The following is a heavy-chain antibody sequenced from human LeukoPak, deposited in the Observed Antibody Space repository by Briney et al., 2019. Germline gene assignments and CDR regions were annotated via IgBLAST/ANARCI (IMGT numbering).Heavy chain of an antibody. V-gene: IGHV3-49*04. CDR1: GFTFSSYS. J-gene: IGHJ4*02. D-gene: IGHD6-19*01. CDR2: IRSKAYGGTT. Sequence: GGSLRLSCAASGFTFSSYSMNWVRQAPGKGLEWVGFIRSKAYGGTTEYAASVKGRFTISRDDSKSIAYLQMDSLKTEDTAVYYCTRGSSGWDFDYWGQGTLVTVSS. CDR3: TRGSSGWDFDY.